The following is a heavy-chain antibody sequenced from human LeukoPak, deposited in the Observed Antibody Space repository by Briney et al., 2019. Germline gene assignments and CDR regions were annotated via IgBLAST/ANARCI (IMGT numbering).Heavy chain of an antibody. V-gene: IGHV3-30*04. Sequence: GGSLRLSCAASGFTFSSYAMHWVRQAPSKGLEWVAVISYDGSNKYYADSVKGRFTISRDNSKNPLYLQMNSLRAEDTAVYYCARVREARFDYWGQGTLVTVSS. CDR1: GFTFSSYA. CDR3: ARVREARFDY. J-gene: IGHJ4*02. D-gene: IGHD1-26*01. CDR2: ISYDGSNK.